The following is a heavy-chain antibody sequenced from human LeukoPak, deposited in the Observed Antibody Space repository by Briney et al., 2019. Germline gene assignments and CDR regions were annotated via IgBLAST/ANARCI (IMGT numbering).Heavy chain of an antibody. V-gene: IGHV1-46*01. CDR2: INPSGGST. CDR1: GYTFTSYY. D-gene: IGHD3-10*01. J-gene: IGHJ4*02. CDR3: ASGYYYGSGSYYSPQFDY. Sequence: GASVKVSCKASGYTFTSYYMHWVRQAPGQGLEWMGIINPSGGSTSYAQKFQGRVTMTRDTSTSTVYMELSSLRSEDTAVYYCASGYYYGSGSYYSPQFDYWGQGTLVTVSS.